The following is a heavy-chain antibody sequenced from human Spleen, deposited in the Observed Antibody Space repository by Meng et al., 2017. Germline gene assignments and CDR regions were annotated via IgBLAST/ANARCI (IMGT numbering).Heavy chain of an antibody. CDR2: IKQDGSEK. CDR1: GFTFTSYG. D-gene: IGHD2-15*01. J-gene: IGHJ4*02. CDR3: ARLLG. Sequence: GESLKISCRTSGFTFTSYGMGWVRQAPGKGLEWVANIKQDGSEKYYVDSVKGRFTISRDNAKNSLYLQMNSLRAEDTAVYYCARLLGWGQGTLVTVSS. V-gene: IGHV3-7*01.